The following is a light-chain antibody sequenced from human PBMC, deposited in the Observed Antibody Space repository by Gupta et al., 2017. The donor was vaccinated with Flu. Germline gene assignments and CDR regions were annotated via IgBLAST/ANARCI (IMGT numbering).Light chain of an antibody. V-gene: IGKV3-11*01. CDR1: QSVSSY. Sequence: EIVLTQSPATLSLSPGGGATLSCRASQSVSSYLAWYQQKPGQAPRLLIYDASNRATGIPARFSGSGSGTDFTLTISSLEPEDFALYYCQQRGNWPYTFGQGTKLEIK. CDR2: DAS. J-gene: IGKJ2*01. CDR3: QQRGNWPYT.